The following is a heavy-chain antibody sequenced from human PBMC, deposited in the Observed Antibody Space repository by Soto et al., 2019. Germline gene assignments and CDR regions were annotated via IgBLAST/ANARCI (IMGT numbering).Heavy chain of an antibody. CDR3: ARDRGSYALDY. J-gene: IGHJ4*02. CDR2: ISANNGNT. V-gene: IGHV1-18*04. CDR1: GYTFTAYF. Sequence: ASVKVSCKASGYTFTAYFLHWVRQAPGQGLEWMGWISANNGNTNYAQKLQGRVTMTTDTSTSTAYMELRSLRSDDTAVYYCARDRGSYALDYWGQGTLVTVSS. D-gene: IGHD1-26*01.